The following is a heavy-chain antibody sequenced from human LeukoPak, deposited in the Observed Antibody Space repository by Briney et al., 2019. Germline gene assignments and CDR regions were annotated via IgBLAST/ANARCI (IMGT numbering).Heavy chain of an antibody. CDR3: ARAGIAAAGTDY. V-gene: IGHV3-48*03. CDR2: ISSSGSTI. CDR1: GFTFSRYE. J-gene: IGHJ4*02. D-gene: IGHD6-13*01. Sequence: GGSLRLSCAASGFTFSRYEMNWVRQAPGKGLEWVSYISSSGSTIYYADSVKGRFTISRDNAKNSLYLQMNSLRAEDTAVYYCARAGIAAAGTDYWGQGTLVTVSS.